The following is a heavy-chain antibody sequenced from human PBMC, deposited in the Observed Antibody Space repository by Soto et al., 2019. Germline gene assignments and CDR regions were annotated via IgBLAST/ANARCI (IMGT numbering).Heavy chain of an antibody. CDR3: ARAWYDILTGYQQFDY. J-gene: IGHJ4*02. Sequence: SETLSLTCTVSGGSIRSYYWSWIRQPPGKGLEWIGYIYYSGSTNYNPSLKSRVTISVDTSKNQFSLKLSSVTAADTAVYYCARAWYDILTGYQQFDYWGQGTLVTVS. D-gene: IGHD3-9*01. CDR2: IYYSGST. CDR1: GGSIRSYY. V-gene: IGHV4-59*01.